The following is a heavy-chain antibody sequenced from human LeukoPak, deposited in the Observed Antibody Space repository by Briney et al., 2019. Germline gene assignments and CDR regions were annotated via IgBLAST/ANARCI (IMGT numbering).Heavy chain of an antibody. V-gene: IGHV3-30-3*01. J-gene: IGHJ5*02. Sequence: GRSLRLSCAASGFTFSSYAMHWVRQAPGKGLDWVAVISHDGSNKYYADSVKGRFTISRDNSKNTLYLQMNSLRAEDTAVYYCARDIVVVPAADNWFDPWGQGTLVTVSS. D-gene: IGHD2-2*01. CDR1: GFTFSSYA. CDR2: ISHDGSNK. CDR3: ARDIVVVPAADNWFDP.